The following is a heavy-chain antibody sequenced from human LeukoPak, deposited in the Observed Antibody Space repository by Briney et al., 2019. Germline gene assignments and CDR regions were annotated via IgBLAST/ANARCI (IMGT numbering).Heavy chain of an antibody. J-gene: IGHJ4*02. CDR3: ARSTYYYDSSGYSLDY. V-gene: IGHV1-69*06. CDR1: GGTFSSYA. D-gene: IGHD3-22*01. CDR2: IIPIFGTA. Sequence: SVKVSRKASGGTFSSYAISWVRQAPGQGLEWMGGIIPIFGTANYAQKFQGRVTITADKSTSTAYMELSSLRSEDTAVYYCARSTYYYDSSGYSLDYWGQGTLVTVSS.